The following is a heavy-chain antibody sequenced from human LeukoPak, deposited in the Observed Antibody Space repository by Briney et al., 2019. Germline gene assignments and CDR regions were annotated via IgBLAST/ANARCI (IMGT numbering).Heavy chain of an antibody. V-gene: IGHV4-30-4*08. CDR1: GGSISSGDYY. CDR2: IYYSGST. J-gene: IGHJ4*02. D-gene: IGHD3-22*01. Sequence: SETLSLTCTVSGGSISSGDYYWSWIRQPPGKGLEWIGYIYYSGSTYYNPSLKSRVTISVDTSKNQFSLKLSSVTAADTAVYYCASDPPYYYDRRGYPRGYWRQGTLVTVSS. CDR3: ASDPPYYYDRRGYPRGY.